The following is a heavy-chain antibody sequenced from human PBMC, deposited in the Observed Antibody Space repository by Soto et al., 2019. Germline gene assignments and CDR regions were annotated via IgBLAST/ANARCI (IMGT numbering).Heavy chain of an antibody. D-gene: IGHD3-16*01. V-gene: IGHV1-2*04. Sequence: QVHLVQSGAEVKKPGASVKVSCKASGYTFTDYYMHWVRQAPGHGLEWMGCINPNSGGTNYAQKFQDWVTMTRDTSISTAYMELSRRTADDTAVYYCARGIRLGTGGTIDYWGQGTLVTVSS. J-gene: IGHJ4*02. CDR1: GYTFTDYY. CDR3: ARGIRLGTGGTIDY. CDR2: INPNSGGT.